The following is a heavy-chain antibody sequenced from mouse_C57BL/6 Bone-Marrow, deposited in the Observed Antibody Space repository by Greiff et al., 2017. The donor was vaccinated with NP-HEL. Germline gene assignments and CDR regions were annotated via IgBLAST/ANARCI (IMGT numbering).Heavy chain of an antibody. D-gene: IGHD1-1*01. V-gene: IGHV5-4*03. Sequence: EVMLVESGGGLVKPGGSLKLSCAASGFTFSSYAMSWVRQTPEKRLEWVATISDGGSYTYYPDNVKGRFTISRDNANNNLYLQMSHLKSEDTAMYYCARALLLRSGAYWGQGTLVTVSA. J-gene: IGHJ3*01. CDR3: ARALLLRSGAY. CDR2: ISDGGSYT. CDR1: GFTFSSYA.